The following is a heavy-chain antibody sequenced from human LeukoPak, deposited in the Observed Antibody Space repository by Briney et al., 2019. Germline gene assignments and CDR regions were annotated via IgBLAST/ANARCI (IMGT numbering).Heavy chain of an antibody. V-gene: IGHV3-23*01. Sequence: GGSLRLSCAASGFTFSTYAMNWVRQAPGKGLEWVSAIIGSGGSPYYADSVKGRFTISRDNSKKTLYLQMNSLRDEDTAVYYCAKAKAYDFWSGSTFDYWGQGTLVTVSS. CDR3: AKAKAYDFWSGSTFDY. J-gene: IGHJ4*02. CDR1: GFTFSTYA. D-gene: IGHD3-3*01. CDR2: IIGSGGSP.